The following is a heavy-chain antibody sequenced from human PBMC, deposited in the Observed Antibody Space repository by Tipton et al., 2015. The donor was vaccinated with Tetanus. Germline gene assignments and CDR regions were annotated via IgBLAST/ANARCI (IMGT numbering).Heavy chain of an antibody. CDR3: ARGRDQYKSGNY. CDR1: GGSFSGYY. V-gene: IGHV4-34*01. D-gene: IGHD5-24*01. J-gene: IGHJ4*02. Sequence: FTCAVYGGSFSGYYCTWIRQSPGKGLEWIGEIHPSGSVNYNPSLKSRVTILLDTSENQFSLKLSSVTGADTVVYYCARGRDQYKSGNYWGQGTLVTVSS. CDR2: IHPSGSV.